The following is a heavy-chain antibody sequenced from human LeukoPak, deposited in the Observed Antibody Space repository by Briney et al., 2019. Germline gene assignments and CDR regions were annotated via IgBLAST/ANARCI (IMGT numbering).Heavy chain of an antibody. D-gene: IGHD6-6*01. CDR3: ARGIAARLGRAFDI. V-gene: IGHV1-8*03. Sequence: GASVKVSCTASGYTFTSYDINWVRQATGQGLEWMGWMNPNSGNTGYAQKFQGRVTITRNTSISTAYMELSSLRSEDTAVYYCARGIAARLGRAFDIWGQGTMVTVSS. CDR1: GYTFTSYD. J-gene: IGHJ3*02. CDR2: MNPNSGNT.